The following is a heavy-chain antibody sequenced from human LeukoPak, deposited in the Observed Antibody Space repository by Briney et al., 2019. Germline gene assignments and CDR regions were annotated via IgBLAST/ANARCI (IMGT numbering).Heavy chain of an antibody. CDR1: GFTFSDYS. CDR3: AKEEYSSGWYYFDY. CDR2: ISYDGSNK. D-gene: IGHD6-19*01. J-gene: IGHJ4*02. V-gene: IGHV3-30*18. Sequence: QPGGSLRLSCAASGFTFSDYSMNWVRQAPGKGLEWVAVISYDGSNKYYADSVKGRFTISRDNSKNTLYLQMNSLRAEDTAVYYCAKEEYSSGWYYFDYWGQGTLVTVSS.